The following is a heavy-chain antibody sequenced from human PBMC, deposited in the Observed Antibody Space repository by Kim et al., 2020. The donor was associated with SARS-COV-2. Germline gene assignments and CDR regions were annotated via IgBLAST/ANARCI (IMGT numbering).Heavy chain of an antibody. Sequence: SETLSLTCTVSGGSISSYYWSWIRQPPGKGLEWIGYIYYSGSTNYNPSLKSRVTISVDTSKNQFSLKLSSVTAADTAVYYCARDRVQAGMDVWGQGTTVTVSS. CDR1: GGSISSYY. J-gene: IGHJ6*02. V-gene: IGHV4-59*01. D-gene: IGHD3-10*01. CDR3: ARDRVQAGMDV. CDR2: IYYSGST.